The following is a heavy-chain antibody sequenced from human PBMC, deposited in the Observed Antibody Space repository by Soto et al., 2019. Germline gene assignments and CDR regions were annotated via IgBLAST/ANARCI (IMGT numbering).Heavy chain of an antibody. J-gene: IGHJ4*02. CDR1: GFTFSDYY. CDR3: ARDRDGYIWGSWYFDY. CDR2: ISSSGSTI. Sequence: GSLRLSCAASGFTFSDYYMSWIRQAPGKGLEWVSYISSSGSTIYYADSVKGRFTISRDNAKNSLYLQMNSLRAEDTAVYYCARDRDGYIWGSWYFDYWGQGTLVTVSS. V-gene: IGHV3-11*01. D-gene: IGHD3-16*01.